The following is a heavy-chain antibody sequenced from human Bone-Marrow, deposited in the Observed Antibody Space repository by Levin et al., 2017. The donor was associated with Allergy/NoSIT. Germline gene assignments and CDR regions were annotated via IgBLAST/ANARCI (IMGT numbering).Heavy chain of an antibody. V-gene: IGHV3-21*01. D-gene: IGHD5-18*01. CDR2: ISSSSSYI. CDR3: ARDHGQSLDRGYSYGSFSDY. CDR1: GFTFSSYS. J-gene: IGHJ4*02. Sequence: LSLTCAASGFTFSSYSMNWVRQAPGKGLEWVSSISSSSSYIYYADSVKGRFTISRDNAKNSLYLQMNSLRAEDTAVYYCARDHGQSLDRGYSYGSFSDYWGQGTLVTVSS.